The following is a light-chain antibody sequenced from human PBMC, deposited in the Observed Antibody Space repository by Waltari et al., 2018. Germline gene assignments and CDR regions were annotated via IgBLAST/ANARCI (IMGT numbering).Light chain of an antibody. CDR3: QQSYSTPYT. J-gene: IGKJ2*01. CDR1: QNFRNF. Sequence: DIQMTQSPSSLSASVGDRVTITCRASQNFRNFLNWYQQKPGKAPRLLIYAATTLQTGVPARFSGNRSGTDFTLTIRDLQPEDFATYSCQQSYSTPYTFGQGTKMEI. V-gene: IGKV1-39*01. CDR2: AAT.